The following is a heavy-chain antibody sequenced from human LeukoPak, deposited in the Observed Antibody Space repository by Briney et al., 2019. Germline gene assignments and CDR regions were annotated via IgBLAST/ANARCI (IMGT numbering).Heavy chain of an antibody. D-gene: IGHD6-13*01. CDR3: AKGTGYSSSWRRNYYYYMDV. J-gene: IGHJ6*03. CDR1: GGSISSGSYY. Sequence: SQTLSLICTVSGGSISSGSYYWSWIRQPPGKGLEWIGYIYYSGSTNYNPSLKSRVTISVDTSKNQFSLKLSSVTAADTAVYYCAKGTGYSSSWRRNYYYYMDVWGKGTTVTVSS. CDR2: IYYSGST. V-gene: IGHV4-61*01.